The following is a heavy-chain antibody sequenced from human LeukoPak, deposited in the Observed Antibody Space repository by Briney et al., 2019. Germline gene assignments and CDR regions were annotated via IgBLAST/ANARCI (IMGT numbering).Heavy chain of an antibody. Sequence: PSETLSLTCTVSGGSIRSYYWSWIRQPPGKGLEWIGEINHSGSTNYNPSLKSRVTISVDTSKNQFYLRLTSVTAADSAMYYCARESSSSPDYWGQGTLVTVSS. V-gene: IGHV4-34*01. J-gene: IGHJ4*02. CDR3: ARESSSSPDY. D-gene: IGHD6-6*01. CDR2: INHSGST. CDR1: GGSIRSYY.